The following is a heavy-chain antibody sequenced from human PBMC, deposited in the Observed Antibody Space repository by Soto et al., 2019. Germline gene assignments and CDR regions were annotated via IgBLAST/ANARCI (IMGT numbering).Heavy chain of an antibody. V-gene: IGHV3-30-3*01. J-gene: IGHJ6*02. CDR1: GFTFSYYS. Sequence: GGSLRLSCAASGFTFSYYSMHWVRQAPGKGLEWVAVVSYDGNIEYYADSVKGRFSISRDNSKNTLNLQMDNLRVEDTAVYFCSRQYCSDSTCYYYNGMDVWGQGTTVTVSS. CDR3: SRQYCSDSTCYYYNGMDV. D-gene: IGHD2-15*01. CDR2: VSYDGNIE.